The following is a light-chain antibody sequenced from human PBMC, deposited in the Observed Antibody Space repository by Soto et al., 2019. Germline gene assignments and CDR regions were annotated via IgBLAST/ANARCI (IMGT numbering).Light chain of an antibody. CDR2: EVS. Sequence: QSALTQPASVSGSPGQSITISCTGTSSDVGGYNYVSWYQQHPGKAPKLMIYEVSNRPSGVSNRFSGSKSGNTASLTISGLQAEDEADYYCSSYTSSSTRVVFGGGTKGHRP. V-gene: IGLV2-14*01. CDR1: SSDVGGYNY. CDR3: SSYTSSSTRVV. J-gene: IGLJ2*01.